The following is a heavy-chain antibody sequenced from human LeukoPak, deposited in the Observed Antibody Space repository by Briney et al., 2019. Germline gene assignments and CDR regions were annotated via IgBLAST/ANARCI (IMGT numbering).Heavy chain of an antibody. D-gene: IGHD6-13*01. CDR1: GYSISSGYY. CDR2: IYHSGST. Sequence: ASETLSLTCVVSGYSISSGYYWGWIRQPPGKGLDWIGSIYHSGSTYYNPSLKSRVTISVDTSKNQLSLKLSSVTAADTAVYYCARAAAGTGYNWFDPWGQGTLVTVPS. CDR3: ARAAAGTGYNWFDP. V-gene: IGHV4-38-2*01. J-gene: IGHJ5*02.